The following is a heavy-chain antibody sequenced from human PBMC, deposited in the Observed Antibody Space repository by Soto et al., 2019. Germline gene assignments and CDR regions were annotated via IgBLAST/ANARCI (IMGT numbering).Heavy chain of an antibody. Sequence: QVQLVESGGGVVQPGRSLRLSCAASGFTFSSYGMHWVRQAPGKGLEWVAVIWYDGSNKYYADSVKGRFTISRDNSKNPLYLQMNSLRAEDTAVYYCARALGGYKYYYGMDVWGQGTTVTVSS. V-gene: IGHV3-33*01. CDR1: GFTFSSYG. CDR2: IWYDGSNK. CDR3: ARALGGYKYYYGMDV. D-gene: IGHD1-26*01. J-gene: IGHJ6*02.